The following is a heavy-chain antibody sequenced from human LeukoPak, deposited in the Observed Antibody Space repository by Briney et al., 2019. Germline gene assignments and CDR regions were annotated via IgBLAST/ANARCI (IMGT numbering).Heavy chain of an antibody. Sequence: GGSLRLSCAASGFTFSSYGMHWVRQAPGKGLEWVAVISYDGSNKYYADSVKGRFTISRDNSKNTLYLQMNSLRAEDTAVYYCAKGSWFGELFIDYWGQGTLVTVSS. D-gene: IGHD3-10*01. V-gene: IGHV3-30*18. J-gene: IGHJ4*02. CDR2: ISYDGSNK. CDR1: GFTFSSYG. CDR3: AKGSWFGELFIDY.